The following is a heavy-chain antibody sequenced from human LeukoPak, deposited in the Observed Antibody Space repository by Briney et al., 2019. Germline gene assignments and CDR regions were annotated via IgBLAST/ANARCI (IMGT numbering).Heavy chain of an antibody. Sequence: SETLSLTCAVYGGSFSGYYWSWIRQPPGKGLEWIGEINHSGSTNYNPSLKSRVTISVDTSKNQFSLKLSSVTAADTAVYYCARGPTTVTTREYFQHWGQGTLVTVSS. CDR3: ARGPTTVTTREYFQH. V-gene: IGHV4-34*01. CDR1: GGSFSGYY. CDR2: INHSGST. D-gene: IGHD4-17*01. J-gene: IGHJ1*01.